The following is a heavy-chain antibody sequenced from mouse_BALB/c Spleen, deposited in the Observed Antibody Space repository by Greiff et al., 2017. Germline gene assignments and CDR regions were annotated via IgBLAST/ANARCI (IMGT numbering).Heavy chain of an antibody. CDR3: ARSDGDYFDY. V-gene: IGHV5-17*02. CDR1: GFTFSSFG. CDR2: ISSGSSTI. Sequence: EVMLVESGGGLVQPGGSRKLSCAASGFTFSSFGMHWVRQAPEKGLEWVAYISSGSSTIYYADTVKGRFTISRDNPKNTLFLQMTSLRSEATAMYYCARSDGDYFDYWGQGTTLTVSS. J-gene: IGHJ2*01.